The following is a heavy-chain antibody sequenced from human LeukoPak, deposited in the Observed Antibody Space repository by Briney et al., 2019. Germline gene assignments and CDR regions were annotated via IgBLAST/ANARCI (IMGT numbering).Heavy chain of an antibody. CDR2: IIPIFGTA. V-gene: IGHV1-69*13. CDR3: ARGGIAARTFDY. J-gene: IGHJ4*02. D-gene: IGHD6-6*01. Sequence: GASVKVSCKASGGTFSSYAISWVRQAPGQGLEWMGGIIPIFGTANYAQKFQGRVTITADESTSTAYMELSSLRSEDTAVYYCARGGIAARTFDYWGQGTLVTVSS. CDR1: GGTFSSYA.